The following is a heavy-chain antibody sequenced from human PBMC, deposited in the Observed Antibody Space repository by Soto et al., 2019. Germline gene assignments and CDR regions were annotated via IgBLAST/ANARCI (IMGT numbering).Heavy chain of an antibody. J-gene: IGHJ6*02. Sequence: ASVKVSCKASGGTFSSYAISWVRQAPGQGLEWMGGIIPIFGTANYARKFQGRVTITADESTSTAYMELSSLRSEDTAVYYCAREVDFWSGYYTGPPYYYYYGMDVWGQGTTVTVSS. CDR2: IIPIFGTA. CDR3: AREVDFWSGYYTGPPYYYYYGMDV. D-gene: IGHD3-3*01. CDR1: GGTFSSYA. V-gene: IGHV1-69*13.